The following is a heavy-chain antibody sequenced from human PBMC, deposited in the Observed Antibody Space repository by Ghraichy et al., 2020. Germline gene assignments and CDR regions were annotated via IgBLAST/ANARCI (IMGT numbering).Heavy chain of an antibody. CDR2: IIPIFGAA. CDR1: GGTFSSYA. J-gene: IGHJ2*01. D-gene: IGHD6-19*01. CDR3: ARAVAVAGSYWYFDL. V-gene: IGHV1-69*13. Sequence: SVKVSCKASGGTFSSYAISWVRQAPAQGLEWMGGIIPIFGAANYAQKFQGRVTIIADESTSTAYMELSSLRSEDTAVYYCARAVAVAGSYWYFDLWGRDTLVTVSS.